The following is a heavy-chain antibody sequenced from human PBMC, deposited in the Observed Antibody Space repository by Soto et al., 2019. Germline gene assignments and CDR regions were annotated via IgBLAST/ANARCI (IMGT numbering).Heavy chain of an antibody. CDR3: ASVRGGYYYAMDV. CDR2: IYYSGST. D-gene: IGHD3-10*02. CDR1: GGSISSSNW. J-gene: IGHJ6*02. Sequence: SETLSLTCAVSGGSISSSNWWSWVRQPPGKGLEWIGYIYYSGSTNYNPSLKSRVTISVGTSKNQFSLELSSVTAADTAVYYCASVRGGYYYAMDVWGQGTTVTV. V-gene: IGHV4-4*02.